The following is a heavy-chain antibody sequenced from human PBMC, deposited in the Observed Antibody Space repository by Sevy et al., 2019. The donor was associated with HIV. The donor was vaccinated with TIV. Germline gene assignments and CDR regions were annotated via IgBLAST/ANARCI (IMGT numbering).Heavy chain of an antibody. CDR3: ATSTGGVGRYYYYGMDV. CDR2: INPSGGST. J-gene: IGHJ6*02. CDR1: GYTFTSYY. V-gene: IGHV1-46*03. Sequence: ASVKVSCKASGYTFTSYYMHWVRQAPGQGLEWMGIINPSGGSTSYAQKFQGRVTMTRDTSTSTVYMELSSLRSEDTAVYYCATSTGGVGRYYYYGMDVWGQGTTVTVSS. D-gene: IGHD2-8*02.